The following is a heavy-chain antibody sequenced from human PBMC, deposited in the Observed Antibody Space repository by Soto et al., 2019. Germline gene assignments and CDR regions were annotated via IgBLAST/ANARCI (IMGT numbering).Heavy chain of an antibody. CDR2: IYYSGST. Sequence: SETLSLTCTVSGGSISSGDYYWSWIRQPPGKGLEWIGYIYYSGSTYYNPSLESRVTISVDTSKNQSSLKLSSVTAADTAVYYCARDTYYYGSGSYPPLRYYFDYWGQGTLVTVSS. CDR1: GGSISSGDYY. D-gene: IGHD3-10*01. J-gene: IGHJ4*02. CDR3: ARDTYYYGSGSYPPLRYYFDY. V-gene: IGHV4-30-4*01.